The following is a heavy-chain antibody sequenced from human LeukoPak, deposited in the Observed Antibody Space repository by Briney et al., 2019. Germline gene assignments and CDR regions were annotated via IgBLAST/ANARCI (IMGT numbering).Heavy chain of an antibody. D-gene: IGHD1-1*01. J-gene: IGHJ4*02. Sequence: KPSETLSLTCTVSGGSVSSGSYYWSWIRQPPGKGLEWIGYIYYSGSTNYNPSLKSRVTISVDTSKNQFSLKLGSVTAADTAVYYCARYDRRINYWGLGTLVTVSS. CDR3: ARYDRRINY. V-gene: IGHV4-61*01. CDR1: GGSVSSGSYY. CDR2: IYYSGST.